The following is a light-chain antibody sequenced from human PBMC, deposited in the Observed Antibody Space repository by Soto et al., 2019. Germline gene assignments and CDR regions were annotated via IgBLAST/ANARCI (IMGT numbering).Light chain of an antibody. J-gene: IGKJ2*01. CDR1: QSISTN. V-gene: IGKV1-39*01. CDR3: QQSYSTPYT. CDR2: YAS. Sequence: DIQMTQSPSSLSASVRDRVTITCRASQSISTNLNWYQQKPGKAPKLLIYYASSLQSRVPSRFSGSGSGTEFTLTISSLQPEDFATYSCQQSYSTPYTFGQGTKVDIK.